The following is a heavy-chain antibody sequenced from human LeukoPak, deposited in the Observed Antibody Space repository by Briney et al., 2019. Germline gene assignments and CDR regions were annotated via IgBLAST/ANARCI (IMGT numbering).Heavy chain of an antibody. D-gene: IGHD7-27*01. CDR1: GYIFTSYS. Sequence: GESLKISCKGAGYIFTSYSIAWVRQMPGKGVEWMGVIYPYDSEIRYSPSFQGQVTISADKSISTPYLQWSSLKASDTAMYYCARPNWARRYFDYWGQGTLVTVSS. V-gene: IGHV5-51*01. J-gene: IGHJ4*02. CDR2: IYPYDSEI. CDR3: ARPNWARRYFDY.